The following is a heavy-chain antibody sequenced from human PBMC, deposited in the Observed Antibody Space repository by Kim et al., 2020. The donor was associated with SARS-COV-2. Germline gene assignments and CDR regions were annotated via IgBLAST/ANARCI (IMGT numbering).Heavy chain of an antibody. D-gene: IGHD6-13*01. Sequence: GGSLRLSCAASGFTFSNYAMSWVRQAPGKGLEWVSGISGSGGSTYHADSVKGRITISRDNSKNTLYLQMNSLRAEDTAVYYCAKGPETQSYSSSWYRYPSYFDYWGQGTLVTVSS. CDR1: GFTFSNYA. CDR2: ISGSGGST. V-gene: IGHV3-23*01. CDR3: AKGPETQSYSSSWYRYPSYFDY. J-gene: IGHJ4*02.